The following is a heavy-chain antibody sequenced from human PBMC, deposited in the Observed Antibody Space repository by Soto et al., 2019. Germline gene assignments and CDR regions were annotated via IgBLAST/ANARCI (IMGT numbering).Heavy chain of an antibody. V-gene: IGHV4-4*02. CDR3: ASRAPGTSADY. CDR1: GGSFTSNNW. J-gene: IGHJ4*02. CDR2: IYRTGST. D-gene: IGHD1-7*01. Sequence: SETLSLTCAVSGGSFTSNNWWTWVRHPPGQVLEWIGEIYRTGSTNYNPSLKSRVTISLDKSENQFSLKVTSLTAADTAVYYCASRAPGTSADYWGQGTLVTVSS.